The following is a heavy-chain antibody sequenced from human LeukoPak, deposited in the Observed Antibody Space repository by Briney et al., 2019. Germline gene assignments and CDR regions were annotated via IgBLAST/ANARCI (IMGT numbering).Heavy chain of an antibody. CDR3: ARADYYDSSGPLAWFDP. CDR1: GYTFTSYG. Sequence: ASVKVSCKASGYTFTSYGISWVRQAPGQGLEWMGWISAYNGNTNYAQKLQGRVTMTTDTSTSTAYMELRSLRSDDTAVYYCARADYYDSSGPLAWFDPWGQGTLVTVSS. J-gene: IGHJ5*02. CDR2: ISAYNGNT. D-gene: IGHD3-22*01. V-gene: IGHV1-18*01.